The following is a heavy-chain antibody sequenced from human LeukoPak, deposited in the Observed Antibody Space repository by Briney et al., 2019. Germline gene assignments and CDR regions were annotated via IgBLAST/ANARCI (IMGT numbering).Heavy chain of an antibody. Sequence: QPGGSLRLSCAVSGFTFTSYSMNWVRQAPGKGLEWVSYISSSSSTINYADSVKGRFTISRDNAKNSVYLQMNSLRAEDTALYYCARVYTSSWFDYWGQGTLVTVSS. D-gene: IGHD6-13*01. CDR3: ARVYTSSWFDY. J-gene: IGHJ4*02. CDR2: ISSSSSTI. CDR1: GFTFTSYS. V-gene: IGHV3-48*01.